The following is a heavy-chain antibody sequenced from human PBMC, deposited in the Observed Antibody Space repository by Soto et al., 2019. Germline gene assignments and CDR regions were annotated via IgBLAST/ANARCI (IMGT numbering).Heavy chain of an antibody. CDR3: AGDSYFPY. J-gene: IGHJ4*02. V-gene: IGHV3-66*01. CDR2: IRGGTTT. Sequence: PWGLLRLSCAAAGCVVSSNYMSWLRQAPGKGLEWISIIRGGTTTYYADSVRGRFAISRDNSQNNVYLQMNNLRAEDTAVYYCAGDSYFPYWGQGTLVTGPS. CDR1: GCVVSSNY.